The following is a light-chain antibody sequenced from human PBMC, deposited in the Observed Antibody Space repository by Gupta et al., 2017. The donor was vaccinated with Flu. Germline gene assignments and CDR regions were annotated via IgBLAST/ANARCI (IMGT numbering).Light chain of an antibody. J-gene: IGLJ2*01. CDR2: DVT. CDR3: CSYAGTYTFVV. CDR1: SSDVGGYNY. Sequence: QSALTQSRSVSGSPGQSVTMSCTGTSSDVGGYNYVSWYQQRPGKAPKLIIYDVTKRPSGVPGRSSGSKSGNTASLTISGLQTDDEADYYCCSYAGTYTFVVFGGGTTLTVL. V-gene: IGLV2-11*01.